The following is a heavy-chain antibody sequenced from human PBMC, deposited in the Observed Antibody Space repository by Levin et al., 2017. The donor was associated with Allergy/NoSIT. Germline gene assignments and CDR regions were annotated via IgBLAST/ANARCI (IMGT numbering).Heavy chain of an antibody. J-gene: IGHJ4*02. CDR2: ISSSSSYT. Sequence: GESLKISCAASGFTFSDYYMSWIRQAPGKGLEWVSYISSSSSYTNYADSVKGRFTISRDNAKNSLYLQMNSLRAEDTAVYYCARAGIVPAAMCDYWGQGTLVTVSS. D-gene: IGHD2-2*01. CDR3: ARAGIVPAAMCDY. CDR1: GFTFSDYY. V-gene: IGHV3-11*05.